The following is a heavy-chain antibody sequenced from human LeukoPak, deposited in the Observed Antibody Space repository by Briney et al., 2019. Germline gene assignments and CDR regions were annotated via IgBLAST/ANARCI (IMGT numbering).Heavy chain of an antibody. CDR2: IYPGDSDT. D-gene: IGHD2-2*01. V-gene: IGHV5-51*01. CDR1: GYRFTEYW. J-gene: IGHJ4*02. Sequence: GESLKISCQASGYRFTEYWIGWVRQMPGKGLEWMGIIYPGDSDTRYSPSFQGQVTISADKSISTAYLQWSSLKASDTAMYYCARQGPAAIFEFDYWGQGTLVTVSS. CDR3: ARQGPAAIFEFDY.